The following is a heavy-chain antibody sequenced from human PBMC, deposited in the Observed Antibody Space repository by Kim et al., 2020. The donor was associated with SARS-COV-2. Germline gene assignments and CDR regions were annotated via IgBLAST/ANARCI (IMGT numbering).Heavy chain of an antibody. D-gene: IGHD6-19*01. V-gene: IGHV3-21*01. Sequence: EGSVKGRFTNSRDNAKNALYLQMNSLEAEDTAVYYWARDAAVAGSRYFDLWGRGTLVTVSS. CDR3: ARDAAVAGSRYFDL. J-gene: IGHJ2*01.